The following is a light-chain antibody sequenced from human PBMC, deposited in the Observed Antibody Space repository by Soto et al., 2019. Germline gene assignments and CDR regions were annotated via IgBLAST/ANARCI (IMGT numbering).Light chain of an antibody. Sequence: EIVLTQSPGTLSLSPGDRATLSFRASQRVSTFLAWYQQRPGQAPRLLISEASNRATGIPARFSGSGSGTDFTLTISTLQSEDFAVYYCQQYNHWPPITFGQGTRLEI. V-gene: IGKV3-11*01. J-gene: IGKJ5*01. CDR2: EAS. CDR1: QRVSTF. CDR3: QQYNHWPPIT.